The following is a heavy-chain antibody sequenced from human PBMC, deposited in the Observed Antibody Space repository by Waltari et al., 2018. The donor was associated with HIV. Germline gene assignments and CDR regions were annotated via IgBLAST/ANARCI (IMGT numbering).Heavy chain of an antibody. V-gene: IGHV3-30*04. CDR2: IAYDGINK. CDR3: AREPRGTGTFDY. J-gene: IGHJ4*02. D-gene: IGHD1-7*01. CDR1: RSPSSSYG. Sequence: QVQLVESGGGVVQPERSLRLSCGPPRSPSSSYGMNWVRQAPGKGLEWVALIAYDGINKFYADSGKGRFTISRDNSKNTMYLQMNSLRGEDTAVYYCAREPRGTGTFDYWGQGTLVTVSS.